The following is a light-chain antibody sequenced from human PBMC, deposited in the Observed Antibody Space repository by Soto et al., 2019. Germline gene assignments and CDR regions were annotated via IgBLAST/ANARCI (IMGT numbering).Light chain of an antibody. CDR1: QSVGSD. V-gene: IGKV3-15*01. Sequence: EIVMTRSPATLSFSPWERATLSCRASQSVGSDLAWYQQKPGQAPRLLIYAASTRATGVSARFSGSGSGTDFTLTISRLEPEDFAVFFCQQYGTSEIIFGQGTRLEI. CDR2: AAS. J-gene: IGKJ5*01. CDR3: QQYGTSEII.